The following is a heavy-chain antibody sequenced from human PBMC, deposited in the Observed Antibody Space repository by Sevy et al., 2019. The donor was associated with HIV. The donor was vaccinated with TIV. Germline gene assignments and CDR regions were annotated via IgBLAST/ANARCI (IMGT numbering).Heavy chain of an antibody. CDR1: GFTFSSYS. CDR3: ARVGVAGSMGDDY. CDR2: ITRTSSYI. Sequence: GGSLSLSCVASGFTFSSYSMNWVRQAPGKGLEWVSSITRTSSYITYADSVKGRFTISRDNAKKSLYLQMNSLRAEDTAVYYCARVGVAGSMGDDYWGQGTLVTVSS. D-gene: IGHD6-19*01. V-gene: IGHV3-21*01. J-gene: IGHJ4*02.